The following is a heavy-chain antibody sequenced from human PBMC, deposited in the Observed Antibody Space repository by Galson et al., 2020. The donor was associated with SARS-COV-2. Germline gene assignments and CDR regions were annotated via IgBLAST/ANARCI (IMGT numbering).Heavy chain of an antibody. CDR3: SRERERSWGTAAGNFDY. D-gene: IGHD6-13*01. CDR1: GFTFSTSE. Sequence: GGSLRLSCAASGFTFSTSEMNWVRLAPGKGLEWISYISSSCSTIYYSDSVKGRFTISRDNARNSLYLQMNSLRAEDTAVYYCSRERERSWGTAAGNFDYWSQGTMVSVSS. J-gene: IGHJ4*02. CDR2: ISSSCSTI. V-gene: IGHV3-48*03.